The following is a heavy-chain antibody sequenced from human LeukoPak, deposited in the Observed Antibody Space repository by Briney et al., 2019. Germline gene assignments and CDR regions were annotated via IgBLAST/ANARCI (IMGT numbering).Heavy chain of an antibody. V-gene: IGHV3-23*01. CDR2: IGGDGVSR. J-gene: IGHJ4*02. D-gene: IGHD1-26*01. Sequence: GGSLRLSCAASGFTFKTYAMMWVRQAPGKGLEWVSAIGGDGVSRDYSDSVKGRFTISRDNSKNTLYLQMNSLRVEDTALYFCAKRVGGTPDNWGLGTRVTVSS. CDR3: AKRVGGTPDN. CDR1: GFTFKTYA.